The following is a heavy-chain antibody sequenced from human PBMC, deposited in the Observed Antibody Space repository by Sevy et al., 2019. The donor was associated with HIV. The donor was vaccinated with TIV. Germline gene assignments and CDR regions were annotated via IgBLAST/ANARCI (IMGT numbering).Heavy chain of an antibody. CDR2: IYYNGHI. V-gene: IGHV4-59*08. CDR3: AGENAWGRGYS. J-gene: IGHJ4*02. D-gene: IGHD1-26*01. CDR1: GGSITSLY. Sequence: SETPSLTCTVSGGSITSLYWNWIRQPPGKGLEWIANIYYNGHINYNPSFKSRVTLSLDTSKNQFSLRLSSVTAADTAMYYCAGENAWGRGYSWGQGTLVTVSS.